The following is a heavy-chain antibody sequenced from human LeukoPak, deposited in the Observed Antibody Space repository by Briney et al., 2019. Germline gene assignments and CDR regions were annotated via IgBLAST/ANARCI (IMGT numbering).Heavy chain of an antibody. J-gene: IGHJ4*02. D-gene: IGHD2-21*01. CDR2: ISDDGSYT. CDR3: ASFGISWRSSY. CDR1: GFSFSSHW. Sequence: GGSLRLSCAASGFSFSSHWVHWVRQAPGKGLVWVSRISDDGSYTSNVDSVKGRFTISRDNVNNMLYLHMNSLAEDTAVYYCASFGISWRSSYWGQGTLVTVSS. V-gene: IGHV3-74*01.